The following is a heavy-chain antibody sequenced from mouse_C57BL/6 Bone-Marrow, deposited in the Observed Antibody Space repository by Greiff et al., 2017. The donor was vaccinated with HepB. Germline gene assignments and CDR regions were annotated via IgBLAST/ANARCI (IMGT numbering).Heavy chain of an antibody. CDR3: ATRRLRRSYFDY. CDR1: GYTFTSYW. J-gene: IGHJ2*01. V-gene: IGHV1-55*01. D-gene: IGHD2-4*01. CDR2: IYPGSGST. Sequence: QVQLQQPGAELVKPGASVKMSCKASGYTFTSYWITWVKQRPGQGLEWIGDIYPGSGSTNYNEKFKSKATLTVDTSSSTAYMQLSSLTSEDSAVYYCATRRLRRSYFDYWGQGTTLTVSS.